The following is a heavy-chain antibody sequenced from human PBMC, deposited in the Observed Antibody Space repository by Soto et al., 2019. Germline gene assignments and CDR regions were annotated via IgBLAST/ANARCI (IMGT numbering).Heavy chain of an antibody. D-gene: IGHD1-20*01. CDR1: GGSFSGYY. Sequence: QVQLQQWGAGLLKPSETLSLTCAVYGGSFSGYYWSWIRQPPGKGLEWIGEINHSGSTNYNPSLKSRVTISVDTSKNQFSLKLSSVTAADTAVYYCARRRLRYNWIHTNDYWGQGTLVTVSS. J-gene: IGHJ4*02. CDR3: ARRRLRYNWIHTNDY. V-gene: IGHV4-34*01. CDR2: INHSGST.